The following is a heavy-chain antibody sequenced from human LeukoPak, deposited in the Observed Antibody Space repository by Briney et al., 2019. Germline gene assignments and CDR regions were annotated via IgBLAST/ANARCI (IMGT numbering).Heavy chain of an antibody. CDR3: ARVSSSSFDP. CDR2: IYYSGST. V-gene: IGHV4-39*07. CDR1: GGSISSSRDF. J-gene: IGHJ5*02. Sequence: SETLSLTCTVSGGSISSSRDFWGWIRQPPGKGLEWIGSIYYSGSTYYNPSLKSRVTISLDTSKNQFSLKLSSVTAADTAVYYCARVSSSSFDPWGQGTLVTVSS. D-gene: IGHD6-6*01.